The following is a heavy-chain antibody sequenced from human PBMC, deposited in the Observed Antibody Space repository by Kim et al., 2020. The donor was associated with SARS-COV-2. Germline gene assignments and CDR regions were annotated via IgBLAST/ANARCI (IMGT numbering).Heavy chain of an antibody. V-gene: IGHV4-34*01. D-gene: IGHD1-1*01. CDR3: ARETRYYYYYGMDV. CDR1: GGSFSGYY. CDR2: INHSGST. Sequence: SETLSLTCAVYGGSFSGYYWSWIRQPPGKGLEWIGEINHSGSTNYNPSLKSRVTISVDTSNNQFSLKLSSVTAADTAVYYCARETRYYYYYGMDVWGQGTTVTVSS. J-gene: IGHJ6*02.